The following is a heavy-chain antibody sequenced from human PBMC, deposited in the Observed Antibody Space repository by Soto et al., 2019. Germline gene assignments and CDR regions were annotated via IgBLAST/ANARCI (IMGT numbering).Heavy chain of an antibody. J-gene: IGHJ4*02. V-gene: IGHV3-11*06. CDR2: ISSSSSYT. Sequence: PGGSLRLSCAASGFTFSDYYMSWVRQAPGKGLEWVSYISSSSSYTNYADSVKGRFTISRDNAKNSLYLQMNSLRAEDTDVYYCARDRFLIGRSVAFDYWGQGTLVTVSS. CDR1: GFTFSDYY. D-gene: IGHD2-15*01. CDR3: ARDRFLIGRSVAFDY.